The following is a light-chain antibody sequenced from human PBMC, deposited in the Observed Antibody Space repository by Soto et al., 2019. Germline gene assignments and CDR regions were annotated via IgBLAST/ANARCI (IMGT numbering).Light chain of an antibody. V-gene: IGKV1-17*01. CDR3: LEHNTSPCS. J-gene: IGKJ4*01. Sequence: QMTQSPSSLSASVGDTVTISCRASQGIGDDVGWYQQKPGEAPRRLIYGASILPSGVPSRFSGSGSGTEFTLTISGLQPQDCATYFCLEHNTSPCSFGGGTKVEIK. CDR2: GAS. CDR1: QGIGDD.